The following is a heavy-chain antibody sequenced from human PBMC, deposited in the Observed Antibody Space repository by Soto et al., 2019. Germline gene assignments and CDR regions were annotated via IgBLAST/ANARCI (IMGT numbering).Heavy chain of an antibody. Sequence: TSGTLSLTCTVSGGSISSADYYWSWIRKPPGKGLEWIGYIYYSGSTYYNPSLESRLTISVDTSKNQFSLEMSSVTAADTAVYYCVRDERRYCYGGTCYLRDVWGKGDTVP. CDR1: GGSISSADYY. CDR3: VRDERRYCYGGTCYLRDV. D-gene: IGHD2-15*01. V-gene: IGHV4-30-4*01. J-gene: IGHJ6*03. CDR2: IYYSGST.